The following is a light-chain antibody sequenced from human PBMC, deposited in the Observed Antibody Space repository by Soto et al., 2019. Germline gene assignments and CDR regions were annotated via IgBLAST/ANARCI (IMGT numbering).Light chain of an antibody. Sequence: QSVLTQPPSASGTPGQRATISCSGSSSNIGINTVNWYQQLPGTAPELLIYNNGQRPSGVPDRFSGSKSGTSASLAISGLQSEDEADYYCSAWDDSLNAWVFGGGTKLTVL. CDR2: NNG. CDR1: SSNIGINT. V-gene: IGLV1-44*01. CDR3: SAWDDSLNAWV. J-gene: IGLJ3*02.